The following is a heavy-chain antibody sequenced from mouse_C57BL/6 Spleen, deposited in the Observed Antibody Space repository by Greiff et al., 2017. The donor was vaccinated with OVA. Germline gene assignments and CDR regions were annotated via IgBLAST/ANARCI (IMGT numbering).Heavy chain of an antibody. J-gene: IGHJ2*01. CDR2: IYPRDGST. CDR1: GYTLTSHG. CDR3: ARGGDGYFDY. D-gene: IGHD3-3*01. V-gene: IGHV1-85*01. Sequence: VQPPQFGTELVKPGASVKLFFKGSGYTLTSHGINWVEQRPGKGLEWIGWIYPRDGSTKYNEKFKGKATLTVDTSSSTAYMELHSLTSEDSAVYFCARGGDGYFDYWGQGTTLTVSS.